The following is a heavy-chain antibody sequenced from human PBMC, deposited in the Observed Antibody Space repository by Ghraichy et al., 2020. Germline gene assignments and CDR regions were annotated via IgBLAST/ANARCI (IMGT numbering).Heavy chain of an antibody. D-gene: IGHD3-3*01. CDR2: INHSGST. Sequence: SETLSLTCAVYGGSFSGYYWSWIRPPPGKGLEWIGEINHSGSTNYNPSLKSRVTISVDTSKNQFSLKLSSVTAEDTAVYYCARGPKLSDFWSGYYGSKGGLAALDYWGQGTLVTVSS. CDR1: GGSFSGYY. J-gene: IGHJ4*02. CDR3: ARGPKLSDFWSGYYGSKGGLAALDY. V-gene: IGHV4-34*01.